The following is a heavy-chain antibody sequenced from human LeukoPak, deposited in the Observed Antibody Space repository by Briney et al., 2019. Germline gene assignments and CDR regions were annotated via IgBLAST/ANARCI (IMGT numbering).Heavy chain of an antibody. V-gene: IGHV1-2*02. J-gene: IGHJ5*02. CDR1: GYTFTGYY. D-gene: IGHD2-2*02. Sequence: GASVKVSCKASGYTFTGYYMHWVRQATGQGREWMGWINPNSGGTNYAQKFQGRVTMTRDTSISTAYMELSRLRSEDTAVYYCARDRPGRYCSTISCYSASPFDPWGQGTLVTVSS. CDR3: ARDRPGRYCSTISCYSASPFDP. CDR2: INPNSGGT.